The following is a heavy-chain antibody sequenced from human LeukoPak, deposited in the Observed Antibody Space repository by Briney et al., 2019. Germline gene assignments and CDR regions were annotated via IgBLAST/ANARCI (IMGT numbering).Heavy chain of an antibody. Sequence: SETLSLTCTVSGGAISSSSCYWGWIRQPPGKGLEWVGSIYYSGSTHYNVSLKSRVTMSVETGKNQLSLRLSSVTAADTAVYYCARYYYDGSGRFDPWGQGTLVTVSS. V-gene: IGHV4-39*01. J-gene: IGHJ5*02. D-gene: IGHD3-22*01. CDR3: ARYYYDGSGRFDP. CDR1: GGAISSSSCY. CDR2: IYYSGST.